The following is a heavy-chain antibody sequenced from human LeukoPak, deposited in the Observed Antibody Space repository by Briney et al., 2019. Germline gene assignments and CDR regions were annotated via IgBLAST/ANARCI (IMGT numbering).Heavy chain of an antibody. J-gene: IGHJ4*02. D-gene: IGHD5-12*01. CDR1: GGSISSITYY. CDR3: ATSVDIVARGTVFDY. Sequence: SETLSLTCTVSGGSISSITYYWGWIRQPPGKGLEWVGHMYYRGNTFYSPSLKSRVTISVDTSKNQFSLKLSSVTAADTAVYYCATSVDIVARGTVFDYWGQGTLVTVSS. V-gene: IGHV4-39*01. CDR2: MYYRGNT.